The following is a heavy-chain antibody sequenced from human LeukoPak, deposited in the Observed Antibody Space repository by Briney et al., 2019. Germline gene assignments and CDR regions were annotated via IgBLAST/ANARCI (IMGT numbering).Heavy chain of an antibody. V-gene: IGHV3-30*04. CDR3: ARPYSYGREYFQH. CDR1: GFTFSSYA. J-gene: IGHJ1*01. Sequence: PGGSLRLSCAASGFTFSSYAMHWVRQAPGKGLEWVVVISYDGSNKYYADSVKGRFTISRDNSKNTLYLQMNSLRAEDTAVYYCARPYSYGREYFQHWGQGTLVTVSS. CDR2: ISYDGSNK. D-gene: IGHD5-18*01.